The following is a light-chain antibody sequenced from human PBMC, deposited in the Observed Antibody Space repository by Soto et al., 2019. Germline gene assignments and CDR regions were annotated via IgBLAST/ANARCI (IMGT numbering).Light chain of an antibody. V-gene: IGKV1-5*01. CDR3: QQYSSYST. CDR2: DAS. J-gene: IGKJ1*01. CDR1: QSISNW. Sequence: DIQMPQSPSSLSASVGDRVTITCRASQSISNWLAWYQQKPGKAPKLLIYDASTLESGVPSRLSGGGFGTDFSLTISSLQPDDFATYYCQQYSSYSTFGQGTKVEMK.